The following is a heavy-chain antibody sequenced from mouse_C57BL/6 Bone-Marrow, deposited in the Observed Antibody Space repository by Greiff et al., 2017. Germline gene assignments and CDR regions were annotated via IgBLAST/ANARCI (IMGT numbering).Heavy chain of an antibody. CDR1: GFSLTSYG. J-gene: IGHJ3*01. CDR2: IWRGGST. V-gene: IGHV2-5*01. CDR3: AKNPN. Sequence: VMLVESGPGLVQPSQSLSITCTVSGFSLTSYGVHWVRQSPGKGLEWLGVIWRGGSTDYNAAFMSRLSITKNDSKSQVFLKMNILQADATAIYYCAKNPNWGQGTLVTVSA.